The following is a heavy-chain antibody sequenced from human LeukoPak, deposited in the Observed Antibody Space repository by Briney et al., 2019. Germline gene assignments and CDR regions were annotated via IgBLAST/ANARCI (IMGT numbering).Heavy chain of an antibody. CDR1: GFTVSSNY. D-gene: IGHD6-19*01. Sequence: GGSLRLSCAASGFTVSSNYMSWVRQAPGKGLEWVSVIYSGGRTYYADSVKGRFTISRDNSKNTLCLQMNSLRAEDTAVYYCAGQWLVLDYYYGMDVWGQGTTVTVSS. V-gene: IGHV3-66*02. CDR2: IYSGGRT. J-gene: IGHJ6*02. CDR3: AGQWLVLDYYYGMDV.